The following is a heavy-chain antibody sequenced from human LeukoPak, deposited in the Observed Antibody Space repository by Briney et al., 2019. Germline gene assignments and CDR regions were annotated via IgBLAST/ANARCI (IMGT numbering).Heavy chain of an antibody. V-gene: IGHV4-4*07. CDR2: MYSTGSN. J-gene: IGHJ4*02. CDR1: GGSISGYF. D-gene: IGHD5-12*01. Sequence: SETLSLTCTVSGGSISGYFWTWIRQPAGKGLEWIGRMYSTGSNNYNPSLKSRVTMSLDTSKNHYSLNLTSVTAADTAVYYCAREPTSGREPTSGRPLDYWGQGTLVTVSS. CDR3: AREPTSGREPTSGRPLDY.